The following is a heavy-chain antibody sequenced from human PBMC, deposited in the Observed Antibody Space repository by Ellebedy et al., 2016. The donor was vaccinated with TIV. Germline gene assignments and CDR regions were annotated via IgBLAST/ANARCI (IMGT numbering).Heavy chain of an antibody. CDR1: GFSISTYA. CDR3: AKGGNNYGWLDD. D-gene: IGHD5-18*01. J-gene: IGHJ4*02. Sequence: PGGSLRLSCVVSGFSISTYAMSWVRQVPGKGLEWVSGLDGGVSTRFYADSVKGRFTISRDNSRNMLFLQMNSLRIEDTATYYCAKGGNNYGWLDDWGQGALVTVSS. CDR2: LDGGVSTR. V-gene: IGHV3-23*01.